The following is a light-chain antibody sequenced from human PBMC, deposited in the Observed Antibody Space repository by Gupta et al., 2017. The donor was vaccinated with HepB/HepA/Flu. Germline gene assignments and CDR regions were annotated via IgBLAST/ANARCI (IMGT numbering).Light chain of an antibody. J-gene: IGKJ4*01. V-gene: IGKV1-12*01. Sequence: DMQMTSPPSSVSASVGDRVTITVLSSQNVNRWIAWYQQKPGKAPKLLLYTTSRVQTGVPARFSGSGSGTDFTLTISSLHLEDSATYFCHQAYNFPYTFGGGTRVEI. CDR2: TTS. CDR3: HQAYNFPYT. CDR1: QNVNRW.